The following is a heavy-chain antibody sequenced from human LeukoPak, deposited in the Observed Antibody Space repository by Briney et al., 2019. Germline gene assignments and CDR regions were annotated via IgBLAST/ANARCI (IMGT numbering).Heavy chain of an antibody. Sequence: PSETLSLTCTVSGGSISSYYWSWIRQPPGKGLEWIGYIYYSGSTNYNPSLKSRVTVSVDTSKNQFSLKLSSVTAADTAVYYCARQGYSSSSPRGYFDYWGQGTLVTVSS. V-gene: IGHV4-59*08. J-gene: IGHJ4*02. CDR2: IYYSGST. CDR1: GGSISSYY. D-gene: IGHD6-13*01. CDR3: ARQGYSSSSPRGYFDY.